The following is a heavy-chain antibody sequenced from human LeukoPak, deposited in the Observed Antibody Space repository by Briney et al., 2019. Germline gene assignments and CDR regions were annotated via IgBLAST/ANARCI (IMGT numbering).Heavy chain of an antibody. CDR2: INQDGSDK. CDR3: AKGGSGYYGSGSYYYYYHMDV. Sequence: PGGSLRLSCAASGLAFSNCWMSWVRQAPGKGLEWVANINQDGSDKYYVDSVKGRFTISRDNSKNTLYLQMNSLRADDTAVYYCAKGGSGYYGSGSYYYYYHMDVWGKGTTVTVSS. CDR1: GLAFSNCW. V-gene: IGHV3-7*03. J-gene: IGHJ6*03. D-gene: IGHD3-10*01.